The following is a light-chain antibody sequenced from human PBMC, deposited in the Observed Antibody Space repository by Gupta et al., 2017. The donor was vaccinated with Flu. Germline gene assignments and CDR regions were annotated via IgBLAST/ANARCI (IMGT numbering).Light chain of an antibody. V-gene: IGLV4-60*03. CDR1: NGHTSQI. CDR3: ETWDNYSWV. J-gene: IGLJ3*02. CDR2: LEGSGTY. Sequence: VKLTCTRSNGHTSQIIAWQRQQPGKAPRSLKRLEGSGTYNKGSGVPDRFSGSSSGADHYLTISNLQSEDEADYYCETWDNYSWVFGGGTKLTVL.